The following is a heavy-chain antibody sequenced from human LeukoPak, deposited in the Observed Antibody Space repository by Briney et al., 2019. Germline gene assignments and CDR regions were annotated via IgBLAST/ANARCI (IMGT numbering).Heavy chain of an antibody. V-gene: IGHV3-74*01. CDR3: ARDPDLSGYSFFDY. D-gene: IGHD3-22*01. CDR2: INSDGSRT. J-gene: IGHJ4*02. Sequence: GGSLRLSCAASGFTLSSYWMHWVRHAPGKGLVWVSRINSDGSRTSYADSVKGRFTISRDNAKNTLYLQMNSLRAEDTAVYYCARDPDLSGYSFFDYWGQGTLVTVSS. CDR1: GFTLSSYW.